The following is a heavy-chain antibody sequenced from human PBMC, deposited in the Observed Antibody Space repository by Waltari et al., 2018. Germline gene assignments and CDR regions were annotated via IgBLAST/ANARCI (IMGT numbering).Heavy chain of an antibody. CDR3: ARGRAVYFGSYPRYYFDY. CDR1: GGSFSGYY. CDR2: INQSGST. D-gene: IGHD1-26*01. J-gene: IGHJ4*02. Sequence: QVQLQQWGAGLLKPSETLSLTCAVYGGSFSGYYWSWIRQPPGKGLEWIGEINQSGSTNYNPSLKSRVTISVDTSKNQFSLKLSSVTAADTAVYYCARGRAVYFGSYPRYYFDYWGQGTLVTVSS. V-gene: IGHV4-34*01.